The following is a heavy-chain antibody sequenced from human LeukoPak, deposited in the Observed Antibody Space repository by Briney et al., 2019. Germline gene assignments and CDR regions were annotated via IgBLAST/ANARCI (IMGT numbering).Heavy chain of an antibody. CDR3: AKDYSSGSRFFDY. CDR2: ISYDGSNK. Sequence: GGSLRLSCAASGFTFSSYGMHWVRQAPGKGPEWVAVISYDGSNKYYADSVKGRFTISRDNSKNTLYLQMNSLRAEDTAVYYCAKDYSSGSRFFDYWGQGTLVTVSS. V-gene: IGHV3-30*18. D-gene: IGHD6-19*01. J-gene: IGHJ4*02. CDR1: GFTFSSYG.